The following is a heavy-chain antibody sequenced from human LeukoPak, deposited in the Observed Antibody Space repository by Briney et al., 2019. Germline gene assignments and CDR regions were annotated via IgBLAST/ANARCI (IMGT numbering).Heavy chain of an antibody. CDR3: AKDHIAAAGKHFDY. CDR2: ISWNSGSI. CDR1: GFTFSSYW. V-gene: IGHV3-9*01. D-gene: IGHD6-13*01. Sequence: GGSLRLSCAASGFTFSSYWMSWVRQAPGKGLEWVSGISWNSGSIGYADSVKGRFTISRDNAKNSLYLQMNSLRAEDTALYYCAKDHIAAAGKHFDYWGQGTLVTVSS. J-gene: IGHJ4*02.